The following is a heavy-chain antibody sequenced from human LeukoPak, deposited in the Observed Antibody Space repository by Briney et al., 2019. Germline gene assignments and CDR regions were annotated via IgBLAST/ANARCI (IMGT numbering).Heavy chain of an antibody. Sequence: GGSLRLSCAASGFTFSDYYMSWIRQAPGKGLEWVPYISSSGSTIYYADSVKGRFTISRDNAKNSLYLQMNSLRAEDTAVYYCARDQDTAMVLFDYWGQGTLVTVSS. CDR3: ARDQDTAMVLFDY. J-gene: IGHJ4*02. CDR1: GFTFSDYY. CDR2: ISSSGSTI. V-gene: IGHV3-11*04. D-gene: IGHD5-18*01.